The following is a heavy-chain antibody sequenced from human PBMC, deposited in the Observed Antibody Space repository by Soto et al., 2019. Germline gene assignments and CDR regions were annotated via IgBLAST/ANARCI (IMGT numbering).Heavy chain of an antibody. D-gene: IGHD6-13*01. CDR1: GGSISSSSYY. CDR3: AGGIAAAGQTPVFDY. CDR2: IYYSGST. V-gene: IGHV4-39*01. Sequence: SETLSLTCTVSGGSISSSSYYWGWIRQPPGKGLEWIGSIYYSGSTYYNPSLKSRVTISVDTSKNQFSLKLSSVTAADTAVYYCAGGIAAAGQTPVFDYWGQGTLVTVSS. J-gene: IGHJ4*02.